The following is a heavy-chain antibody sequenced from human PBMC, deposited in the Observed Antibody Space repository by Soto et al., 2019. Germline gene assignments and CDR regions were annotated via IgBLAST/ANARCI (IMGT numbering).Heavy chain of an antibody. CDR3: ALSPYSHPFDY. J-gene: IGHJ4*02. CDR2: TRNKANSYTT. CDR1: GFTFSDHY. Sequence: EVQLVESGGGFVQPGVSLTLSCAASGFTFSDHYMDWVRQAPGTGLEWVGRTRNKANSYTTEYAASVKGKFTISRDDSKNSLYLQMNSLKTEDPAVYYCALSPYSHPFDYWGQGTLVTVSS. V-gene: IGHV3-72*01. D-gene: IGHD4-4*01.